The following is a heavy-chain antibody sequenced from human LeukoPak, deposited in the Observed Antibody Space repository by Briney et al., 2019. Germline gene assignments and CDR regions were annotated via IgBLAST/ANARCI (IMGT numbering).Heavy chain of an antibody. CDR2: IYSGGCI. D-gene: IGHD1-26*01. J-gene: IGHJ4*02. Sequence: PGGSLRLSCAASRFTVSSNYMSWVRQAPGKGLEWVSVIYSGGCIYYADSVKGRFTISRDNSKNTLYLQMNSLRAEDTAMYYCAKDLFPSLVGAFDYWGQGTLVTVSS. CDR1: RFTVSSNY. V-gene: IGHV3-53*01. CDR3: AKDLFPSLVGAFDY.